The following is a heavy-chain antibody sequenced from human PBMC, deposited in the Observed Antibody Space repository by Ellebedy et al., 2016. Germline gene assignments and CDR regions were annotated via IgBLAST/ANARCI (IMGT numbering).Heavy chain of an antibody. CDR1: GYSFTSYW. CDR3: ARLSFRVMVRGVFGVSTPPLDGMDV. Sequence: GESLKISXKGSGYSFTSYWIGWVRQMPGKGLEWMGIIYPGDSDTRYSPSFQGQVTISADKSISTAYLQWSSLKASDTAMYYCARLSFRVMVRGVFGVSTPPLDGMDVWGQGTTVTVSS. D-gene: IGHD3-10*01. V-gene: IGHV5-51*01. CDR2: IYPGDSDT. J-gene: IGHJ6*02.